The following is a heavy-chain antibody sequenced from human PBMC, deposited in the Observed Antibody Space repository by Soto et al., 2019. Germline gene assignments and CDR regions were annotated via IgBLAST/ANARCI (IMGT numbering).Heavy chain of an antibody. CDR2: INPNSGGT. CDR3: ARTTTMIVVVISTFDY. J-gene: IGHJ4*02. D-gene: IGHD3-22*01. Sequence: ASVKVSCKASGYTFTGYYMHWVRQAPGQGLEWMGWINPNSGGTNYAQKFQGRVTMTRDTSISTAYMELSRLRSDDTAVYYCARTTTMIVVVISTFDYWGQGTLVTVYS. V-gene: IGHV1-2*02. CDR1: GYTFTGYY.